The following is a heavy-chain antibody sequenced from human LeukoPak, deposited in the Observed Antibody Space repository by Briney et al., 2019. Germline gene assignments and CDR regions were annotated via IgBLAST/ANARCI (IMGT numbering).Heavy chain of an antibody. D-gene: IGHD5-18*01. CDR1: GGSLNSYY. V-gene: IGHV4-59*01. Sequence: SETLSLTCTVSGGSLNSYYWSWIRQPPGKRLELIAYFSSTGSTNYNPSLKSRVTISVDTSKNQFSLKLSSVTAADTAVYYCARANTAMSVWGQGTLVTVSS. CDR3: ARANTAMSV. J-gene: IGHJ4*02. CDR2: FSSTGST.